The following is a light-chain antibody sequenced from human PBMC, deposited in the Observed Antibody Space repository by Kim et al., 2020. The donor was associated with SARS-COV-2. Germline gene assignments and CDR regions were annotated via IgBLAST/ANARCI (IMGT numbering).Light chain of an antibody. CDR3: QQADDFPRT. J-gene: IGKJ1*01. CDR1: QDISSW. V-gene: IGKV1-12*01. Sequence: DIQMTQPPSSVSASVGDRVTITCRASQDISSWLAWYQQKPGKAPKLLIYAASSLQSGVPSRFSGSGSGTDFTLTINSLQPADFATYYCQQADDFPRTFGQGTKVDIK. CDR2: AAS.